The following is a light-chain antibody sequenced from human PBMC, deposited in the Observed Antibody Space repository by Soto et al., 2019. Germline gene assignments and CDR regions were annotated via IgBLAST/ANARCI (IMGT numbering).Light chain of an antibody. V-gene: IGLV2-14*01. CDR1: SSDVGGYNY. CDR2: EVS. J-gene: IGLJ2*01. CDR3: CSYAGTYTVF. Sequence: QSALTQPASVSGSPGQSITISCTGSSSDVGGYNYVSWYQQHPGKAPKLMIYEVSNRPSGISNRFSGSKSGNTASLTLSGLQAEDEADYYCCSYAGTYTVFFGGGTKLTVL.